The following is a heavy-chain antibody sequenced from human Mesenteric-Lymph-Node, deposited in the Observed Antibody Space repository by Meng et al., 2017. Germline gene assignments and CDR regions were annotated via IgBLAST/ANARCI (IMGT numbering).Heavy chain of an antibody. Sequence: QLQSQGSGLGLGKLSGNLALTCTVAGGVTSSSSYDWGWIRQPPGKGLEWSGSIYYSGSTYYNPSLKSRVNISVNTSKNQFSLKLSSVTAADTAVYYCASPLGILGIVDLWGRGTLVTVSS. V-gene: IGHV4-39*01. J-gene: IGHJ2*01. CDR1: GGVTSSSSYD. D-gene: IGHD7-27*01. CDR3: ASPLGILGIVDL. CDR2: IYYSGST.